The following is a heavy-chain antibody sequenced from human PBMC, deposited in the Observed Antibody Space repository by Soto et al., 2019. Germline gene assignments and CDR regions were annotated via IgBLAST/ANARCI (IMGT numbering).Heavy chain of an antibody. CDR2: IYHSGNT. CDR3: ARASASSKLRGVVIN. CDR1: GASIITDNW. J-gene: IGHJ4*02. D-gene: IGHD3-10*01. V-gene: IGHV4-4*02. Sequence: QVQLQESGPGLVKPSGTLSLTCALSGASIITDNWWSWVRQPPGQEMEWIGEIYHSGNTNFNPSVKSRVTISVDTSKNQFSLTVSSVTAADTDIYYCARASASSKLRGVVINWGQGTLVTVSS.